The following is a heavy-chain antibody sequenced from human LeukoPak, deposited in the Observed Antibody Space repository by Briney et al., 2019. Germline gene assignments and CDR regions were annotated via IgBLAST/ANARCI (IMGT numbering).Heavy chain of an antibody. D-gene: IGHD2-2*02. J-gene: IGHJ3*02. CDR3: ARRGLGYCSSTSCYSFAFDI. CDR1: GGSIGSGSYY. V-gene: IGHV4-61*02. Sequence: SQTLSLTCTVSGGSIGSGSYYWSWIRQPAGKGLEWIGRIYTSGYTTYSPSLRSRVTISVDTSKNQFSLKLSSVTAADTAVYYCARRGLGYCSSTSCYSFAFDIWGQGTMVTVS. CDR2: IYTSGYT.